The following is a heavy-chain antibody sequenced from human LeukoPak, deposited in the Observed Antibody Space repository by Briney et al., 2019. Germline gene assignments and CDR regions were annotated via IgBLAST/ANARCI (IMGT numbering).Heavy chain of an antibody. Sequence: GGSLRLSCAASGFTFSSYWMHWVRQAPGEGLVWVSRINSDGSSTSYADSVKGRFTISRDNAKNTLYLQMNSLRAEDTAVYYCARSRDSSGDYSVDAFDIWGQGTMVTVSS. CDR2: INSDGSST. V-gene: IGHV3-74*01. CDR1: GFTFSSYW. J-gene: IGHJ3*02. CDR3: ARSRDSSGDYSVDAFDI. D-gene: IGHD3-22*01.